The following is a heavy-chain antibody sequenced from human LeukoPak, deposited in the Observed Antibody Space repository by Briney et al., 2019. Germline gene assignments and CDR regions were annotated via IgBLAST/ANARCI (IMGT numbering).Heavy chain of an antibody. D-gene: IGHD6-13*01. CDR1: GGSISSYY. V-gene: IGHV4-59*08. CDR3: ARTYSSIWPRDVFDF. Sequence: PSETLSLTCTVSGGSISSYYWSWIRQPPGKGLEWIGYIYYSGSTNYNPSLKSRVTISVDTSKNQFSLKLYSVTAADTAVYYCARTYSSIWPRDVFDFWGQGTMVTVFS. CDR2: IYYSGST. J-gene: IGHJ3*01.